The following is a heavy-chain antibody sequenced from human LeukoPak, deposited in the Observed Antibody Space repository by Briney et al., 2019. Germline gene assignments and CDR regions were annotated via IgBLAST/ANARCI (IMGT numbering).Heavy chain of an antibody. CDR1: GFTFSDYY. CDR2: IYSGGST. D-gene: IGHD1-26*01. CDR3: AREENSGSSFDY. V-gene: IGHV3-53*01. J-gene: IGHJ4*02. Sequence: GGSLRLSCAASGFTFSDYYMSWIRQAPGKGLEWVSVIYSGGSTHYADSVKGRFTISRDNSKNTLYLQMNSLRAEDTAVYYCAREENSGSSFDYWGQGTLVTVSS.